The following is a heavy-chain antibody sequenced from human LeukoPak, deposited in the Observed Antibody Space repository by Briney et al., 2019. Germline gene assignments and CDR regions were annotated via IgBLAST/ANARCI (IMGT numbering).Heavy chain of an antibody. CDR2: IIPILGTA. V-gene: IGHV1-69*10. Sequence: SVKVSCKASGGTFSSYAISWVRQAPGQGLEWMGGIIPILGTANYAQKFQGRVTITADKSTSTAYMELSSLRSEDTAVYYCAREGGDYGSGRFDYWGQGTLVTVSS. CDR1: GGTFSSYA. J-gene: IGHJ4*02. CDR3: AREGGDYGSGRFDY. D-gene: IGHD4-17*01.